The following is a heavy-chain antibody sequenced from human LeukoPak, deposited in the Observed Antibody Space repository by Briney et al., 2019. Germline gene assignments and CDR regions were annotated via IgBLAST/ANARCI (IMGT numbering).Heavy chain of an antibody. D-gene: IGHD4-17*01. V-gene: IGHV4-4*07. CDR1: GNSFGDYY. CDR3: TRDTGTAGEVKFDP. J-gene: IGHJ5*02. CDR2: IYTSGST. Sequence: SETLSLTCTVSGNSFGDYYWSWIRQPAGKGLEWIGRIYTSGSTTYNPSLKSRVTMSVDTSKSQFSLNLMSVTAADTAVYCCTRDTGTAGEVKFDPWGQGTLVTVSS.